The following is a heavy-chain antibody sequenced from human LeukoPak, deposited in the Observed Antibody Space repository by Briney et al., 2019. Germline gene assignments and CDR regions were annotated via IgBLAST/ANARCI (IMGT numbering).Heavy chain of an antibody. J-gene: IGHJ5*01. CDR3: ARTQSGLGWFGS. CDR2: IHSGGVT. Sequence: SETLSLTCNVSGGSITTYYWSWIRQPAGKGLEWIGRIHSGGVTTYNPSFKSRVTMSVDTSKNQVSLILNSVTAADTARYYCARTQSGLGWFGSWGQGTLVTVSS. CDR1: GGSITTYY. V-gene: IGHV4-4*07.